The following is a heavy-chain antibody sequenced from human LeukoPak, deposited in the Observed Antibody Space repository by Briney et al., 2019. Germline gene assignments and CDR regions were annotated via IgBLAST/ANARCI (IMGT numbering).Heavy chain of an antibody. J-gene: IGHJ6*02. Sequence: GASVKVSCKASGYTFTSYGISWVRQAPGQGLEWMGWISAYNGNTNYAQKLQGRVTMTTDTSTSTAYMELRSLRSDDTAVYYCARDLMAPRYYDILTGYLDPSAPYYYYYYGMDVWGQGTTVTVSS. CDR3: ARDLMAPRYYDILTGYLDPSAPYYYYYYGMDV. V-gene: IGHV1-18*01. CDR1: GYTFTSYG. D-gene: IGHD3-9*01. CDR2: ISAYNGNT.